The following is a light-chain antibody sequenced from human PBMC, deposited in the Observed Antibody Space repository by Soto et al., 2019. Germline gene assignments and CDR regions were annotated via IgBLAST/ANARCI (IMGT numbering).Light chain of an antibody. CDR2: EVS. J-gene: IGLJ1*01. CDR1: SSDIGAYDY. V-gene: IGLV2-14*03. Sequence: QSVLAQPASVSGSPGQSIAISCTGTSSDIGAYDYVSWYQQFPDKPPKLIIYEVSHRPSGVSDRFSGSKSVNTATLTISRVQAEDGADYSSSSYTSGRPRVFGTGTKGTV. CDR3: SSYTSGRPRV.